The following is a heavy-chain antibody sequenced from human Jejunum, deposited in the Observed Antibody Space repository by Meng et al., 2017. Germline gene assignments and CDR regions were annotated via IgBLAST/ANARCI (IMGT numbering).Heavy chain of an antibody. D-gene: IGHD6-19*01. Sequence: VQLVGSGGGLVQPGGSLSLSCAASGFTFSSYAMSWVRQAPGKGLEWVSAISGGGGTTYYADSVKGRFTISRDTSKNTLYLQMNSLRAEDTAVYYCARPGSGWYTGFDWGQGALVTVSS. CDR1: GFTFSSYA. V-gene: IGHV3-23*04. CDR3: ARPGSGWYTGFD. CDR2: ISGGGGTT. J-gene: IGHJ4*02.